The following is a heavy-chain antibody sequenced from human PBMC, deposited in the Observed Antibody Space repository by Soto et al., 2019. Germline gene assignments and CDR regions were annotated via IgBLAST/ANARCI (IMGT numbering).Heavy chain of an antibody. CDR2: IIPIFGTA. D-gene: IGHD2-15*01. CDR3: ASAPLGYCSGGGCPPDYYYYGMDV. V-gene: IGHV1-69*13. CDR1: GGTFSSYA. J-gene: IGHJ6*02. Sequence: SVKVSCKASGGTFSSYASSWVRPAPGQGLEWMGGIIPIFGTANYAQKFQGRVTITADESTSTVYMELSSLRSEDTAVYYCASAPLGYCSGGGCPPDYYYYGMDVWGQGTTVTVSS.